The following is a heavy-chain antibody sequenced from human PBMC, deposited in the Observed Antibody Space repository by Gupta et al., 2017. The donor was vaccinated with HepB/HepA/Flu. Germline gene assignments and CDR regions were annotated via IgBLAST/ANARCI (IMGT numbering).Heavy chain of an antibody. V-gene: IGHV3-23*01. J-gene: IGHJ3*02. D-gene: IGHD3-22*01. CDR3: ARVRYYYESGDYYDAFDI. CDR2: ITGSGTRT. Sequence: EVQLLESGGGLVQPGGSLRLSCAASGFTFSLYAMTWVRQAPGKGLEWVSLITGSGTRTYYAEYVKSRFTISRDNSKNTVYVQMNSLRAEDTAVYYCARVRYYYESGDYYDAFDIWGQGTMVTVSS. CDR1: GFTFSLYA.